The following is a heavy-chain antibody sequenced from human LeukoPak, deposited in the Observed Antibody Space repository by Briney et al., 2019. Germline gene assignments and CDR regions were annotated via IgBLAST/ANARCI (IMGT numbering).Heavy chain of an antibody. J-gene: IGHJ4*02. CDR3: AKNYCSGGSCYSTFLGYYFDY. Sequence: GGSLRLSCAASGFTLSSYAMSWVRQAPGKGLEWVSAISGSGGSTYYADSVKGRFTISRDNSKNTLYLQMNSLRAEDTAVYYCAKNYCSGGSCYSTFLGYYFDYWGQGTLVTVSS. CDR1: GFTLSSYA. CDR2: ISGSGGST. V-gene: IGHV3-23*01. D-gene: IGHD2-15*01.